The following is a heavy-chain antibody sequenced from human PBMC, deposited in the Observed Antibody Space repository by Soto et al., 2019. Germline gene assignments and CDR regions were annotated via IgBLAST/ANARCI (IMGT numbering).Heavy chain of an antibody. Sequence: EVQLVESGGGLVKPGGSLRLSCAASGFTFSSYSMNWVRQAPGKGLEWVSSISSSSSYIYYADSVKGRFTISRDNAKNSLYLKMNSLRAEDTAVYYCAREYDILTGYYAYDYWGQGTLVTVSS. D-gene: IGHD3-9*01. CDR1: GFTFSSYS. V-gene: IGHV3-21*01. CDR2: ISSSSSYI. J-gene: IGHJ4*02. CDR3: AREYDILTGYYAYDY.